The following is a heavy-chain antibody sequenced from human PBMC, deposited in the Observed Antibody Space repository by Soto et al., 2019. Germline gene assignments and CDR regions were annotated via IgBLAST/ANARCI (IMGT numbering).Heavy chain of an antibody. CDR1: GFTVSSSH. D-gene: IGHD5-12*01. J-gene: IGHJ4*02. CDR3: ARTETYGYNYPSYLDY. V-gene: IGHV3-53*01. CDR2: IYSGGST. Sequence: EVQLVESGGGLIQPGGSLRLSCAASGFTVSSSHMSWVRQAPGKGLEWVSIIYSGGSTYYADSVKGRFTISRDSSKNTLHLQMKRLRAEDTAVYYCARTETYGYNYPSYLDYWGQGTLVTVSS.